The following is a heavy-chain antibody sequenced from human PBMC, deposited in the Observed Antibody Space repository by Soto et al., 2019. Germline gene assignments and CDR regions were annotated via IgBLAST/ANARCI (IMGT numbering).Heavy chain of an antibody. Sequence: SVKVSCKASGYTFTSYAMHWVRHAPGQRLEWMGWINAGNGNTKYSQKFQGRVTITRDTSASTAYMELSSLRSEDTAVYYCARKKWLRAQEFDYWGQGTLVTVSS. V-gene: IGHV1-3*01. CDR1: GYTFTSYA. CDR3: ARKKWLRAQEFDY. D-gene: IGHD5-12*01. CDR2: INAGNGNT. J-gene: IGHJ4*02.